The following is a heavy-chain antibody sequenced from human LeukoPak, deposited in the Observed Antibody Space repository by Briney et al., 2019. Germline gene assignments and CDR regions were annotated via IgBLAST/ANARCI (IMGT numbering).Heavy chain of an antibody. CDR1: GYTFTSYY. Sequence: ASVKVSCKASGYTFTSYYMHWVRQAPGQGLEWMGIINPSGGSTSYAQKFQGRVTMTRDMSTSTVYMELSSLRSEDTAVYYCARAPYYYDSSGYRNSGPNDYWGQGTLVTVSS. CDR2: INPSGGST. CDR3: ARAPYYYDSSGYRNSGPNDY. D-gene: IGHD3-22*01. J-gene: IGHJ4*02. V-gene: IGHV1-46*01.